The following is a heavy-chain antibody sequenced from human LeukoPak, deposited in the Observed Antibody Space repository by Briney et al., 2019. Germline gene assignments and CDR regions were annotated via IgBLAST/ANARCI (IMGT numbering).Heavy chain of an antibody. CDR3: TRGLRCSSHGCYADY. D-gene: IGHD2-2*01. CDR2: IYSTGGT. J-gene: IGHJ4*02. Sequence: SETLSLTCTVSGGSITDYYWSWIRQPAGEGLEWIGRIYSTGGTHYNPSFKNRVIMSVDTSRNQFSLKLTSVTAADTAVYYCTRGLRCSSHGCYADYWGKGTLVTVSS. CDR1: GGSITDYY. V-gene: IGHV4-4*07.